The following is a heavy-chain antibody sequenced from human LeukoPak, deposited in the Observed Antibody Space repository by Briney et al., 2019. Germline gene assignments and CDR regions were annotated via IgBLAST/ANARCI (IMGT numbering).Heavy chain of an antibody. CDR1: GFTFDDYA. CDR3: ARTKYDHYDYFDY. V-gene: IGHV3-43D*04. J-gene: IGHJ4*02. D-gene: IGHD2-2*01. CDR2: ISWDGGST. Sequence: GGSLRLSCAASGFTFDDYAMHWVRQAPGKGLEWGSFISWDGGSTYYADSVKGRFTISRDNSKNSLYLQMNSLRAEDTALYYCARTKYDHYDYFDYWGQGTLVTVSS.